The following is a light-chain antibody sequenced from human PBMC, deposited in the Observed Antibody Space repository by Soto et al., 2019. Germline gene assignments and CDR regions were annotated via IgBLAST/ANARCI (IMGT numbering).Light chain of an antibody. J-gene: IGKJ4*01. Sequence: EFVLTQSPGTLSLSPGERATLSCRASQSISSCFLAWYQQKPGQAPRLLIYGASSRGTGIPDRFSGSGSGTDFTLTIRRLEPEDFAVYYCQHYGSSPPLTFGGGTKVEIK. CDR2: GAS. V-gene: IGKV3-20*01. CDR3: QHYGSSPPLT. CDR1: QSISSCF.